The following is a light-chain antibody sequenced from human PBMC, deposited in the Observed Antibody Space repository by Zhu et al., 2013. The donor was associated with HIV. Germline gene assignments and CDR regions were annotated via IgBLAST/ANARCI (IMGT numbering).Light chain of an antibody. CDR2: DVK. V-gene: IGLV2-14*03. CDR3: SSYARSNVVI. Sequence: QSALTQPASVSGSPGQSITISCTGTSSDVGGFDYVSWYQQHPGNAPKLIIYDVKNRPSGVSERFSGSKSANTASLSISGLQPGDEGLYFCSSYARSNVVIFGGGTKLTVL. J-gene: IGLJ2*01. CDR1: SSDVGGFDY.